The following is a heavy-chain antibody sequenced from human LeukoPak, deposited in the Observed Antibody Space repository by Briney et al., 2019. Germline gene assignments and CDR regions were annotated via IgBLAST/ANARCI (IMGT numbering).Heavy chain of an antibody. CDR3: ARAGGSRGFGI. Sequence: ASVKVSCKASGYIFTGYYMHWVRQAPGQGLDWMGRINPNSGGTNYAQKFQGRVTMTRDTSISTAYMELSRLRSDDTAVYYCARAGGSRGFGIWGQGTMVTVSS. J-gene: IGHJ3*02. CDR1: GYIFTGYY. V-gene: IGHV1-2*06. CDR2: INPNSGGT. D-gene: IGHD1-26*01.